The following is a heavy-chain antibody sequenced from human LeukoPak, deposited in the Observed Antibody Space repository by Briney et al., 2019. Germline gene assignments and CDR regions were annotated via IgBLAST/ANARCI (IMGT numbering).Heavy chain of an antibody. Sequence: SETLSLTCTVSGGSISGSYWSWIRQPPGEGLEWIAYMYNSGSTNYNPSLKSRVTISIDTSKNQFSLKLSSVTAADTAVYYCARGGYSYGSYYFDYWGQGTLVTVSS. CDR3: ARGGYSYGSYYFDY. D-gene: IGHD5-18*01. CDR2: MYNSGST. CDR1: GGSISGSY. J-gene: IGHJ4*02. V-gene: IGHV4-59*01.